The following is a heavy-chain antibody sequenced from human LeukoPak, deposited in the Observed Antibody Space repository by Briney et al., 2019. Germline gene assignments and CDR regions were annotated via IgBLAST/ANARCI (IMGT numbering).Heavy chain of an antibody. D-gene: IGHD1-26*01. J-gene: IGHJ4*02. CDR3: TPHRDGSYPFDY. Sequence: GGSLRLSCTASGFSFSGHWMHWARQLPGKGLVWVSRISPTGSTTSYADSVKGRFTISRDSAKNSLYLQMNSLRDEDTAVYYCTPHRDGSYPFDYWGQGTLVTVSS. V-gene: IGHV3-74*01. CDR2: ISPTGSTT. CDR1: GFSFSGHW.